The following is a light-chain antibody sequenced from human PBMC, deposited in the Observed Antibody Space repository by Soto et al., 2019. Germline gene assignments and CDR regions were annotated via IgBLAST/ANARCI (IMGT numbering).Light chain of an antibody. Sequence: QSALTQPPSVSGSPGQSVAISCTGTSSDIGAYNRVSWYQQPPGTAPKLMIYDVNNRPSGVPDRFSGSKSGNTASLTISGLQADDEADYYCSSFTSSNTYVFGTGPKLTVL. V-gene: IGLV2-18*02. CDR2: DVN. J-gene: IGLJ1*01. CDR3: SSFTSSNTYV. CDR1: SSDIGAYNR.